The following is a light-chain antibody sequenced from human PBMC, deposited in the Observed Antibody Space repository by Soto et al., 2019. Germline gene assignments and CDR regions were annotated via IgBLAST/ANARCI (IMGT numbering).Light chain of an antibody. J-gene: IGKJ4*01. V-gene: IGKV1-9*01. CDR1: QDISSY. CDR3: QQVHDYPIT. CDR2: GGS. Sequence: DIQLTQSPSFLSASVGDRVTVTCRSSQDISSYLAWYQQKPGKAPKVLIYGGSTLQSGVPPRFGGSGSGTAFTLTISSLQPEDFANYFCQQVHDYPITFGGGTKVEIK.